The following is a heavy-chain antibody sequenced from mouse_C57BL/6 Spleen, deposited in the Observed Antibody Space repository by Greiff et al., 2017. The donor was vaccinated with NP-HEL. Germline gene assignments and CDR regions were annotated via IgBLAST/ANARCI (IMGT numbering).Heavy chain of an antibody. Sequence: VQLQQPGAELVKPGASVKMSCKASGYTFTSYWITWVKQRPGQGLERIGDIYPGSGSTNYNEKYKSKATLTVDTSSSTAYMQLSSLTSEDSAVYYCARHDYDGDYYAMDYWGQGTSVTVSS. CDR2: IYPGSGST. V-gene: IGHV1-55*01. CDR3: ARHDYDGDYYAMDY. CDR1: GYTFTSYW. J-gene: IGHJ4*01. D-gene: IGHD2-4*01.